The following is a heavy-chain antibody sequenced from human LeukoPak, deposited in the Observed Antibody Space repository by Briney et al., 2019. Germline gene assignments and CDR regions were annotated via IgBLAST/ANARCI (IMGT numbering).Heavy chain of an antibody. CDR3: AKDRGYCSSTSCHYFDY. D-gene: IGHD2-2*01. CDR2: IRYDGSNK. J-gene: IGHJ4*02. CDR1: GFTFSSYG. V-gene: IGHV3-30*02. Sequence: GGSLRLSCAASGFTFSSYGMHWVRQAPGKGLEWVAFIRYDGSNKYYADSVKGRFTISRDNSRNTLYLQMNSLRAEDTAVYYCAKDRGYCSSTSCHYFDYWGQGTLVTVSS.